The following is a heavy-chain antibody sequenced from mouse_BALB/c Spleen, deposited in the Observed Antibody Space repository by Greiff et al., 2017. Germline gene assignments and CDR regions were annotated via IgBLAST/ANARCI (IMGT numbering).Heavy chain of an antibody. CDR3: ARDYYDAAENYFDY. J-gene: IGHJ2*01. CDR2: ISSGGSYT. Sequence: EVQLVESGGDLVKPGGSLKLSCAASGFTFSSYGMSWVRQTPDKRLEWVATISSGGSYTYYPDSVKGRFTITRDNAKNTLYMQMSSLKSEDTAMYYCARDYYDAAENYFDYWGQGTTLTVSS. V-gene: IGHV5-6*01. CDR1: GFTFSSYG. D-gene: IGHD1-1*01.